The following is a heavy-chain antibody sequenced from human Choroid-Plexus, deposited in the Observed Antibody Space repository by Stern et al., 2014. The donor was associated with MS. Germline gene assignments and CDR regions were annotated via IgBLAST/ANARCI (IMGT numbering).Heavy chain of an antibody. CDR1: GFTFGRCA. Sequence: VQLVQFGGGAVQHGRPLRLSCVASGFTFGRCAMHWVRQAPGKGLAWVAGVSYDVSNKYYADSVKGRFTISRDNSRNTLYMQMSSLRPEDTAVYYCAKDRQYLTYFFDHWGQGSLVTVSS. V-gene: IGHV3-30*18. J-gene: IGHJ5*02. CDR3: AKDRQYLTYFFDH. CDR2: VSYDVSNK. D-gene: IGHD2/OR15-2a*01.